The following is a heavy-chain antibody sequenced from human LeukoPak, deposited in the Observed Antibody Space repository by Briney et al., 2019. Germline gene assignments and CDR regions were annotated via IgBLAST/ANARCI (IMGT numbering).Heavy chain of an antibody. V-gene: IGHV3-23*01. CDR1: GFTFSSYA. J-gene: IGHJ4*02. Sequence: GGSLRLSCAASGFTFSSYAMSWVRQAPGKGLEWVSAISGSGGSTYYADSVKGRFTISRDNSKNTLYLQMNSLRAEDTAVYYCAREGDSSGYSYSRYWGQGTLVTVSS. CDR2: ISGSGGST. D-gene: IGHD3-22*01. CDR3: AREGDSSGYSYSRY.